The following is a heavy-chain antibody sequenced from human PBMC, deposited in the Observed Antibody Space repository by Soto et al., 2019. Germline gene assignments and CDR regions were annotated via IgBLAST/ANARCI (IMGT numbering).Heavy chain of an antibody. J-gene: IGHJ6*02. D-gene: IGHD3-22*01. CDR1: GFTFSGYE. V-gene: IGHV3-48*03. CDR2: ISGSGSTI. Sequence: PAGSLGISCAASGFTFSGYEMNWVRQAPGKGLEWVSYISGSGSTIYYADSVKGRFTISRDNAKDSLYLQMNSLRAEDTAVYYCTREVVVFGVIIPTPMDVWGQGTTVTVSS. CDR3: TREVVVFGVIIPTPMDV.